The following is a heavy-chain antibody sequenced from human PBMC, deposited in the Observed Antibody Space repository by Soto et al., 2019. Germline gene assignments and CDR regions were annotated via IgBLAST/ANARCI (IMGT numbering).Heavy chain of an antibody. CDR3: ARDRNIVVVPAERYRENWFDP. CDR1: GYTFTSYY. Sequence: QVQLVQSGAEVKKPGASVKVSCKASGYTFTSYYMHGVRQAPGQGLEWMGIINPSGGRTSYAKKYHGRVTMTKDTSTSTVYMELSSLRSEDTAVYYCARDRNIVVVPAERYRENWFDPWGQGTLVTFSS. D-gene: IGHD2-2*01. V-gene: IGHV1-46*03. J-gene: IGHJ5*02. CDR2: INPSGGRT.